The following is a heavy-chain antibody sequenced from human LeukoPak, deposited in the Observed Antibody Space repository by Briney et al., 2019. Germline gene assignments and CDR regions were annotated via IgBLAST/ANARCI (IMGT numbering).Heavy chain of an antibody. CDR3: ARDFWGGTMVRGARAGLSDY. CDR1: GFTFSSYW. J-gene: IGHJ4*02. CDR2: INGDGRNI. D-gene: IGHD3-10*01. V-gene: IGHV3-74*01. Sequence: PGGSLRLSCVASGFTFSSYWMHWVRQDPRKGLVWVSRINGDGRNINYADSVRGRFTISRDNAKNTLYLQMNSLRAEDTAVYYCARDFWGGTMVRGARAGLSDYWGQGTLVTVSS.